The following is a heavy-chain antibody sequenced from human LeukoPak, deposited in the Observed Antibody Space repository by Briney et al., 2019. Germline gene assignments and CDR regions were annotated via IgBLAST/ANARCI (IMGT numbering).Heavy chain of an antibody. Sequence: GRSLRLSCAASRFTFDDYAMHWVRQVPGKGLEWVSGISSNSGSIGYADSVEGRFTISRDNAKNSLYLQMNSLRAGDTAVYYCARDPTGGGYVVGWGQGTLVTVSS. CDR2: ISSNSGSI. CDR1: RFTFDDYA. CDR3: ARDPTGGGYVVG. J-gene: IGHJ4*02. D-gene: IGHD5-12*01. V-gene: IGHV3-9*01.